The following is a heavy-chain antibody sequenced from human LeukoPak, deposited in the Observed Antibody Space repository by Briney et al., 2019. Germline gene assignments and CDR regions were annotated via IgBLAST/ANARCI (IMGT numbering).Heavy chain of an antibody. Sequence: SGTLSLTCTVSGGSISSYYWSWIRQPPGKGLEWIGYIYYSGSTNYNPSLKSRVTISVDTSKNQFSLKLSSVTAADTAVYYCARAYSNYGYYYYMDVWGKGTTVTVSS. CDR2: IYYSGST. J-gene: IGHJ6*03. CDR3: ARAYSNYGYYYYMDV. CDR1: GGSISSYY. V-gene: IGHV4-59*01. D-gene: IGHD4-11*01.